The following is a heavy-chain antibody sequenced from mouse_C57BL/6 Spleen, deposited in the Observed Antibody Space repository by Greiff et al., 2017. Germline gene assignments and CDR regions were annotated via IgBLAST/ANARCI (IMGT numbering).Heavy chain of an antibody. V-gene: IGHV1-69*01. J-gene: IGHJ1*03. CDR3: ARTVQRDFDV. CDR1: GYTFTSYW. D-gene: IGHD1-1*01. Sequence: VQLQQPGAELVMPGASVKLSCKASGYTFTSYWMHWVKQRPGQGLEWIGEIDPSDSYTNYNQKFKGKSTLTVDKSSSTAYMQLSSLTSEDSAVYYCARTVQRDFDVWGTGTTVTVSS. CDR2: IDPSDSYT.